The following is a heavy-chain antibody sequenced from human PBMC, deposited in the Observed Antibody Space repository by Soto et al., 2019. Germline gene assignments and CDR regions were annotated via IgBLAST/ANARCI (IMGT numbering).Heavy chain of an antibody. CDR3: ARVIHYYDSSGYYPNWFDP. V-gene: IGHV1-18*01. CDR1: GYTFTSYG. CDR2: ISAYNGNT. D-gene: IGHD3-22*01. J-gene: IGHJ5*02. Sequence: ASVKVSCKASGYTFTSYGISWVRQAPGQGLEWMGWISAYNGNTNYAQKLQGRVTMTTDTSTSTAYMELRGLRSDDTAVYYCARVIHYYDSSGYYPNWFDPWGQGTLVTVS.